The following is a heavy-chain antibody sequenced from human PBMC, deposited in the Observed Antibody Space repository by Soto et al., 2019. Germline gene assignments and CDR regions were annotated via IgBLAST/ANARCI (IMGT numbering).Heavy chain of an antibody. J-gene: IGHJ4*02. Sequence: PGGSLRLSCAASGFTFSDYYMSWIRQAPGKGLEWLSYTSSTGNTPYYADSLKGRFTISRDNAKNSLYLQMNSLRAEDTAVYYCARDQYYYDRSGYYVGFDYWGQGTLVTVSS. V-gene: IGHV3-11*01. D-gene: IGHD3-22*01. CDR2: TSSTGNTP. CDR3: ARDQYYYDRSGYYVGFDY. CDR1: GFTFSDYY.